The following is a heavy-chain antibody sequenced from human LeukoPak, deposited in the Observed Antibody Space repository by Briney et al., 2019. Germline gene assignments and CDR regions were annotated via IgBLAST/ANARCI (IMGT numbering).Heavy chain of an antibody. J-gene: IGHJ4*02. D-gene: IGHD3-16*02. Sequence: SETLSLTCAVYGGSFSGYYWSWIRQPPGKGLEWIGEINHSGSTNYNPSLKSRVTISVDTSKNQFSLKLSSVTAADTAVYYCARGRDDYVWGSYRRYYFDYWGQGTLVTVSS. CDR2: INHSGST. CDR1: GGSFSGYY. CDR3: ARGRDDYVWGSYRRYYFDY. V-gene: IGHV4-34*01.